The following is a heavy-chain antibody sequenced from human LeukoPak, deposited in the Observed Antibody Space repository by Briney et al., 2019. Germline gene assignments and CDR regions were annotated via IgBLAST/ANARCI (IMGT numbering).Heavy chain of an antibody. CDR1: GFTFSSYG. D-gene: IGHD4-23*01. V-gene: IGHV3-30*18. Sequence: SGGSLRLSCAASGFTFSSYGMHWVRQAPGKGLEWVAVISYDGSNEYYTDSVKGRFTISRDNSKNTLDLQMNSLRAEDTAVYYCAKSFHPRPTVVTGGDHWGQGTLVTVSP. CDR2: ISYDGSNE. CDR3: AKSFHPRPTVVTGGDH. J-gene: IGHJ4*02.